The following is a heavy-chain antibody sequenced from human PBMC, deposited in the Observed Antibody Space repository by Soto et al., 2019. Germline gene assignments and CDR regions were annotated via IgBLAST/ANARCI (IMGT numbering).Heavy chain of an antibody. CDR3: AKDNAYDILTGYYTQ. CDR1: GFTFRSYS. CDR2: ISGSSGTT. D-gene: IGHD3-9*01. V-gene: IGHV3-23*01. Sequence: GGSLRLSCAASGFTFRSYSMNWVRQAPGKGLEWVSSISGSSGTTYYAASVKGRFTISRDNSKNTLYLQMNSLRAEDTAVYYCAKDNAYDILTGYYTQWGQGTLVTVSS. J-gene: IGHJ4*02.